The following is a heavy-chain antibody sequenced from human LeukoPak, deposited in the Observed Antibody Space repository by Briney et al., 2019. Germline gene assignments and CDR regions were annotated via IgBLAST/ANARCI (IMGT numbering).Heavy chain of an antibody. J-gene: IGHJ4*02. CDR3: ARGAFNYGSGSDY. Sequence: GASVKVSCKASGYTVINFYMHRVRQDPGQGLEWMGTIVPNGGSTSYAQKFQGRVTMTADTSTGTVYMDLRSLTSDDTAVYYCARGAFNYGSGSDYWGQGTLITVSS. V-gene: IGHV1-46*01. CDR2: IVPNGGST. CDR1: GYTVINFY. D-gene: IGHD3-16*01.